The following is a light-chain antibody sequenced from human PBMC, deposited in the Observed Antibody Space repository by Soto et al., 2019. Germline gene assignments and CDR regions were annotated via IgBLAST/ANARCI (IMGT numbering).Light chain of an antibody. CDR1: QSSSKY. V-gene: IGKV1-39*01. Sequence: DIQMTQSPSSLSASVGDRVTITCRASQSSSKYLNWYQQKSGTAPKLLIYAASSLQSGVPSRFTGSGSGTDFTLTISSLQPEDFATYYCQQSYTTPYTFGQGTKLEIK. CDR3: QQSYTTPYT. J-gene: IGKJ2*01. CDR2: AAS.